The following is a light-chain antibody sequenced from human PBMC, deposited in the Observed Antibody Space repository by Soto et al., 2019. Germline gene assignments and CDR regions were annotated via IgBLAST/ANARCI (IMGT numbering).Light chain of an antibody. V-gene: IGKV1-5*01. Sequence: DLHMTQSPSTLSASLGDRVSITCRASQSINSWLAWYQQKPGKAPKLLIYDASSLQSGVPSRFSGSESGAEFTLTISRLQPDDFATYYCQQYKNYPFTFGPGTKV. CDR1: QSINSW. J-gene: IGKJ3*01. CDR2: DAS. CDR3: QQYKNYPFT.